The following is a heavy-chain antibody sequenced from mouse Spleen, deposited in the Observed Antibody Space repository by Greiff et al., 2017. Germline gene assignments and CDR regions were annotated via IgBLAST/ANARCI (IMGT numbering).Heavy chain of an antibody. J-gene: IGHJ2*01. V-gene: IGHV1-50*01. Sequence: VQLQQPGAELVKPGASVKLSCKASGYTFTSYWMQWVKQRPGQGLEWIGEIDPSDSYTNYNQKFKGKATLTVDTSSSTAYMQLSSLTSEDSAVYYCARLWYWGQGTTLTVSS. D-gene: IGHD1-1*02. CDR2: IDPSDSYT. CDR3: ARLWY. CDR1: GYTFTSYW.